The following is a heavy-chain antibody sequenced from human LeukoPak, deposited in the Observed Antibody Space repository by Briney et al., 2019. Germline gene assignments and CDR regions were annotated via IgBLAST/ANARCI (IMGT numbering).Heavy chain of an antibody. Sequence: GGSLRLSCAASGFTFSSYAMHWVRQAPGKGLEWVAVISYDGSNKYYADSVKGRFTISRDNSKNTLYLQMNSLRAEDTAVYYCARSKYQRPSDYWGQGTLVTVSS. V-gene: IGHV3-30-3*01. CDR1: GFTFSSYA. CDR2: ISYDGSNK. CDR3: ARSKYQRPSDY. J-gene: IGHJ4*02. D-gene: IGHD2-2*01.